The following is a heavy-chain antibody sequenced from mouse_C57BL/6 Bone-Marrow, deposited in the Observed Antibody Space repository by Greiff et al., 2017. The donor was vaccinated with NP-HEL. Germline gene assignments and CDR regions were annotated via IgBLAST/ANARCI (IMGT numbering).Heavy chain of an antibody. J-gene: IGHJ1*03. D-gene: IGHD1-1*01. CDR3: ARVYGSSYWYFDV. CDR2: INPGSGGT. V-gene: IGHV1-54*01. CDR1: GYAFTNYL. Sequence: QVQLKQSGAELVRPGTSVKVSCKASGYAFTNYLIEWVKQRPGQGLEWIGVINPGSGGTNYNEKFKGKATLTADKSSSTAYMQLSSLTSEDSAVYFCARVYGSSYWYFDVWGTGTTVTVSS.